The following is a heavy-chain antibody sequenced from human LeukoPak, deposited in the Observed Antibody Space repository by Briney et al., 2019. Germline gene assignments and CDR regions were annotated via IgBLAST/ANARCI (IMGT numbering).Heavy chain of an antibody. CDR3: ARVPAPGKYSSSSRPDY. CDR2: INPSGGST. V-gene: IGHV1-46*01. CDR1: GYTFTSYY. D-gene: IGHD6-6*01. J-gene: IGHJ4*02. Sequence: GASVKVSCKASGYTFTSYYMHWVRQAPGQGLEWIGIINPSGGSTSYAQKFQGRVTMTRDTSTSTVYMELSSLRSEDTAVYYCARVPAPGKYSSSSRPDYWGQGTLSPSPQ.